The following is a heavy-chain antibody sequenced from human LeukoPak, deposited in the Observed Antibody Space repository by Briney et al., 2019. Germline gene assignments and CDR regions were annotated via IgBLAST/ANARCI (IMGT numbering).Heavy chain of an antibody. J-gene: IGHJ4*02. V-gene: IGHV3-23*01. CDR3: AKDRSYYDSSGYIYYFDY. D-gene: IGHD3-22*01. CDR2: ISGRGGST. CDR1: GFTFSSYA. Sequence: GGSLRLSCAASGFTFSSYAMSWVRQAPGKGLEWGSTISGRGGSTYYADSVKGRFTISRDNSKNTLYLQMNSLRAEDTAVYYCAKDRSYYDSSGYIYYFDYWGQGTLVTVSS.